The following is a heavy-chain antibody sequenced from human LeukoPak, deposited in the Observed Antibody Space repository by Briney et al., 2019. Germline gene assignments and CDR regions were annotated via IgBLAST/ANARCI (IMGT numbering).Heavy chain of an antibody. Sequence: PGGSLRLSCAASGFTFNTYWMHWVRQAPGKGLGWVSYISNSGSIITYADSVKGRFTISRDNAKNTLYLQMNSLRAEDTAVYYCAFGTYSGYEWDYWGQGTLVPVSS. J-gene: IGHJ4*02. CDR2: ISNSGSII. V-gene: IGHV3-74*01. CDR1: GFTFNTYW. D-gene: IGHD5-12*01. CDR3: AFGTYSGYEWDY.